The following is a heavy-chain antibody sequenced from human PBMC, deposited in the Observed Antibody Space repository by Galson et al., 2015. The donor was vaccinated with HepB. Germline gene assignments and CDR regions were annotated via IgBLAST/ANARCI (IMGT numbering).Heavy chain of an antibody. D-gene: IGHD1-26*01. V-gene: IGHV4-39*01. Sequence: SETLSLTCTVSGGSISSSSYYWGWIRQPPGKGLEWIGSIYYSGSTYYNPSLKSRVTISVDTSKNQFSLKLSSVTAADTAVYYCARLPGWELLPFDYWGQGTLVTVSS. CDR2: IYYSGST. CDR1: GGSISSSSYY. CDR3: ARLPGWELLPFDY. J-gene: IGHJ4*02.